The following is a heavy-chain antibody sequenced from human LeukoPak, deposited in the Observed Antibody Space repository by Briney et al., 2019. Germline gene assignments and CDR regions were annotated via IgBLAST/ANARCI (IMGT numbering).Heavy chain of an antibody. CDR3: AKILERELQYYYYGMDV. J-gene: IGHJ6*02. D-gene: IGHD5-24*01. V-gene: IGHV3-23*01. Sequence: GGSLRLSCAASGYTFNSYAMIWVRQAPGKGLESISSISTTGDRTYYADSVKGRFAISRDNSKNTLYLQMNSLRAEDTAVYYCAKILERELQYYYYGMDVWGQGTSVTVSS. CDR2: ISTTGDRT. CDR1: GYTFNSYA.